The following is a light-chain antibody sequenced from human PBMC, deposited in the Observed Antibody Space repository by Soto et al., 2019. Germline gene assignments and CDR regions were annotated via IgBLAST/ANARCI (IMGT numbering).Light chain of an antibody. CDR1: SSNIGSNT. Sequence: QSVLTQPPSASGTPGQRVTISCSGGSSNIGSNTVNWYQQLPGTAPKLFIYIGNQRPSGVPDRFTGSKSGTSASLAIDGLQSDDEADYYCAAWDDSLNGPVFGGGTKVSVL. CDR3: AAWDDSLNGPV. V-gene: IGLV1-44*01. J-gene: IGLJ2*01. CDR2: IGN.